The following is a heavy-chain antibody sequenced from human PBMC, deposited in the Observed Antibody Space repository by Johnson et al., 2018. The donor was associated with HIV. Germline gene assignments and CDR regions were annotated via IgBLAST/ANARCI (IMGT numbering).Heavy chain of an antibody. Sequence: VQVVESGGGVVQPGGSLRLSCAASGFTFSSYAMSWVRQAPGKGLEWVSAISGSGGYTYYQDSVKGRFTISRDNAKNSLYLQMNSLRAEDTAVYYCARGRKSSGYIDAFDIWGQGTMVTVSS. D-gene: IGHD3-22*01. CDR3: ARGRKSSGYIDAFDI. CDR1: GFTFSSYA. J-gene: IGHJ3*02. CDR2: ISGSGGYT. V-gene: IGHV3-23*04.